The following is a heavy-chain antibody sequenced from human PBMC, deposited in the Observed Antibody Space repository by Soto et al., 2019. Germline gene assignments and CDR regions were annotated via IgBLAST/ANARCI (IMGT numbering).Heavy chain of an antibody. CDR3: ARDRDTILIVNCTVDEGMDV. CDR2: INSDGTTT. CDR1: GFTFRRYW. Sequence: GGSLRLSCGASGFTFRRYWMHWVRQAPGKGLVWVSRINSDGTTTDYADSVKGRFTISRDNAKNTLFLQMKSLRVEDTAVYYCARDRDTILIVNCTVDEGMDVWGQGTTVTVSS. V-gene: IGHV3-74*01. D-gene: IGHD2-8*01. J-gene: IGHJ6*02.